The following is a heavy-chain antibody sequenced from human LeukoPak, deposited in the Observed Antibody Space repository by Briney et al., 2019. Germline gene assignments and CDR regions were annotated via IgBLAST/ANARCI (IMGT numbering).Heavy chain of an antibody. CDR1: GGSISSYY. Sequence: SETLSLTCTVSGGSISSYYWSWIRQPPGKGLEWIGYIYYSGGTNHNPSLKSRVTISVDTSKNQFSLKLSSVTAADTAVYYCARGGAGHFDYWGQGTLVTVSP. CDR2: IYYSGGT. J-gene: IGHJ4*02. CDR3: ARGGAGHFDY. D-gene: IGHD1-26*01. V-gene: IGHV4-59*01.